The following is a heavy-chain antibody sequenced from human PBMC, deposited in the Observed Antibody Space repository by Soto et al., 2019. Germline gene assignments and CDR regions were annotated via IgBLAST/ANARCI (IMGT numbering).Heavy chain of an antibody. CDR3: TTHRGMQLWLPYFDS. CDR1: GLTFSGYC. J-gene: IGHJ4*02. CDR2: ISSHGSDT. Sequence: GGSLRLSCAASGLTFSGYCMRWVRQAPGKGLEWVAVISSHGSDTYYADFVKGRFIISRDNFRNTLFLQMYRLRVDDTAVYYCTTHRGMQLWLPYFDSWGQGTQVTVSS. D-gene: IGHD5-18*01. V-gene: IGHV3-30*03.